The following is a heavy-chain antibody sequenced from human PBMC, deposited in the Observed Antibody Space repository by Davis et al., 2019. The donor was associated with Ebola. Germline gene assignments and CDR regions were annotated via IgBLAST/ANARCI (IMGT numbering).Heavy chain of an antibody. Sequence: MPSETLSLTCAVSGGSIKSASHYWGWIRQPPGKGLEWIASIFYSGSTYYHNPSLKSRVTMSVDTSKNQFSLKLSSVTTADTAVYYCARVWNDYGSGSYYDYWGQGILVTVSS. D-gene: IGHD3-10*01. CDR3: ARVWNDYGSGSYYDY. J-gene: IGHJ4*02. CDR1: GGSIKSASHY. CDR2: IFYSGST. V-gene: IGHV4-39*07.